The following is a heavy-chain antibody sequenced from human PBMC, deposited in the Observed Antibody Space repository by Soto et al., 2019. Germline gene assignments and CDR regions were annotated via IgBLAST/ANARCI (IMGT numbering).Heavy chain of an antibody. CDR1: GFTFSSYA. Sequence: PGGSLRLSCAASGFTFSSYAMSWVRQAPGKGLEWVSAISGSGGSTYYADSVKGRFTISRDNSKNTLYLQMNSLRAEDTAVYYWAKDPRAAVAGTSSWFDPWGQGTLVTVSS. V-gene: IGHV3-23*01. CDR3: AKDPRAAVAGTSSWFDP. J-gene: IGHJ5*02. D-gene: IGHD6-19*01. CDR2: ISGSGGST.